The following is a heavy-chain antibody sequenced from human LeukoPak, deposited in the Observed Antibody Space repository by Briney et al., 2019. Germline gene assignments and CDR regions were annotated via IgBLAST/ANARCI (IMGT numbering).Heavy chain of an antibody. D-gene: IGHD1-26*01. CDR2: IYYSGST. Sequence: SETLSLTCTVSGGSISSYYWTWIRQPPGKGLEWIGHIYYSGSTTYNLSLQSRVTISVDTSKNQFSLKLSSVTAADTAVYYCARVLSGSYCDYWGQGTLVTVSS. CDR1: GGSISSYY. CDR3: ARVLSGSYCDY. J-gene: IGHJ4*02. V-gene: IGHV4-59*01.